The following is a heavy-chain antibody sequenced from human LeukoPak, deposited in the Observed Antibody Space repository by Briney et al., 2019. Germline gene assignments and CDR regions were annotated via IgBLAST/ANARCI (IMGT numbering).Heavy chain of an antibody. D-gene: IGHD4-17*01. CDR2: IYYSGST. CDR3: ARLGASVTTLSWFDP. CDR1: GGSISSSSYY. Sequence: SETLSLTCTGSGGSISSSSYYWGWIRQPPGKGLEWIGSIYYSGSTYYNPSLKSRVTISIDTSKNQFSLKLSSVTAADTAVYYCARLGASVTTLSWFDPWGQGTLVTVSS. V-gene: IGHV4-39*01. J-gene: IGHJ5*02.